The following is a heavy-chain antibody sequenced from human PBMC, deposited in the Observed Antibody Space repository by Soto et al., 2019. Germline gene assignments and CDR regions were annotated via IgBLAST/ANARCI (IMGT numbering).Heavy chain of an antibody. J-gene: IGHJ6*02. Sequence: GGSLKLSCAASGFTLRGHTMNGFRKAPGKGLEWVSYIGDSSSTIYYADSVKGRFIISRDNARNSLFLQMSSLRDEDTAVYYCARGDCSGGSCDGMDVWGQGTTLTVSS. D-gene: IGHD2-15*01. CDR2: IGDSSSTI. CDR3: ARGDCSGGSCDGMDV. CDR1: GFTLRGHT. V-gene: IGHV3-48*02.